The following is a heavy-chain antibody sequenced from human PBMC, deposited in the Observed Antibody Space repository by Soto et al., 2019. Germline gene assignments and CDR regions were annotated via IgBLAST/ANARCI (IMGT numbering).Heavy chain of an antibody. CDR3: ARDMHAGFTDYFDP. Sequence: SETLSLTCTVSGGSINTFYWSWVRQPAGKGLEWIGRIFSTGNTNYNPSLQSRVTISMDTSKNQLSLKLTSMTAADTAVYYCARDMHAGFTDYFDPWGQGTLVTVSS. D-gene: IGHD4-17*01. V-gene: IGHV4-4*07. J-gene: IGHJ5*02. CDR1: GGSINTFY. CDR2: IFSTGNT.